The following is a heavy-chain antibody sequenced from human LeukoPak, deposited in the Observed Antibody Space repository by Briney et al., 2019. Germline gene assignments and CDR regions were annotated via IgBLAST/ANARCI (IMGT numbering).Heavy chain of an antibody. CDR3: AKLLGTATTYDS. Sequence: PGGSLRLSCEASGFTFSGNWMSWVRQAPGKGLEWVASINPDGSRKLYVDSVKGRFTISRDNTKSSLYLQMNSLGAEDTAMYYCAKLLGTATTYDSWGQGTRVTVSS. CDR2: INPDGSRK. V-gene: IGHV3-7*01. J-gene: IGHJ4*02. D-gene: IGHD5-24*01. CDR1: GFTFSGNW.